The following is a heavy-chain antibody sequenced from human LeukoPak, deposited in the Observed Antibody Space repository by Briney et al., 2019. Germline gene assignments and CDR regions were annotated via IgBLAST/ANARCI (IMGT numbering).Heavy chain of an antibody. V-gene: IGHV3-21*01. J-gene: IGHJ4*02. Sequence: GGSLRLSCGASGFXFSNFAVTWVRQAPGKGLEWVSSIVGSSSTYYADSLKGRFTISRDNAKNSLYLQMNSLRAEDTAVYYCARIGAGSSRDYWGQGTLVTVSS. CDR2: IVGSSST. D-gene: IGHD6-13*01. CDR3: ARIGAGSSRDY. CDR1: GFXFSNFA.